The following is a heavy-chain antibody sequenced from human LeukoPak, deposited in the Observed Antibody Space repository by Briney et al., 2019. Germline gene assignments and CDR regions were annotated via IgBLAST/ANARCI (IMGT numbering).Heavy chain of an antibody. D-gene: IGHD3-9*01. CDR3: ARGTIDYDILTGYSASWFDP. V-gene: IGHV4-34*01. J-gene: IGHJ5*02. CDR2: INHSGST. Sequence: PSETLSLTCAVYGGSFSGYYWSWIRQPPGKGLEWIGEINHSGSTNYNPSLKSRVTISVDTPKNQFSLKLSSVTAADTAVYYCARGTIDYDILTGYSASWFDPWGQGTLVTVSS. CDR1: GGSFSGYY.